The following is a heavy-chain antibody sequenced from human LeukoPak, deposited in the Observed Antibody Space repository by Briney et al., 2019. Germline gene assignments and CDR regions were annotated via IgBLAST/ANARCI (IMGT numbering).Heavy chain of an antibody. CDR2: IKQDGSVK. J-gene: IGHJ4*02. V-gene: IGHV3-7*03. D-gene: IGHD5-18*01. CDR1: GFTFSTYW. CDR3: ARSATAMRYFDY. Sequence: GESLRLSCAASGFTFSTYWMSWVRQAPGKGLEWVANIKQDGSVKYYVDSVKDRLTISRDNAKNSLYLQMNSLRAEDTAVYYCARSATAMRYFDYWGQGTLVTVSS.